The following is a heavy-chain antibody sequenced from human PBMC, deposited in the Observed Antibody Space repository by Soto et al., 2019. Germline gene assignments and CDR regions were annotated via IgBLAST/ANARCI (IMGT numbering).Heavy chain of an antibody. CDR1: GFTFSSYG. CDR2: ISYDGSNK. Sequence: QVQLVESGGGVVQPGRSLRLSCAASGFTFSSYGMHWVRQAPGKGLEWVAVISYDGSNKYYADSVKGRFTISRDNSKNTLYLQMNSLRAEDTAVYYRAKDRAAAGTRGAYYYYYGMDVWGQGTTVTVSS. J-gene: IGHJ6*02. V-gene: IGHV3-30*18. CDR3: AKDRAAAGTRGAYYYYYGMDV. D-gene: IGHD6-13*01.